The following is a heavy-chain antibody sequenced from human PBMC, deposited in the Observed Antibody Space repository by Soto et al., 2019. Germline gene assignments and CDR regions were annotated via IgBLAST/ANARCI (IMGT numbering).Heavy chain of an antibody. CDR3: AKAGYYYGSGSYLSLYYFGY. CDR2: ISGSGGST. V-gene: IGHV3-23*01. J-gene: IGHJ4*02. Sequence: GGSLRLSCAASVFTFSSYAMSWVRQAPGKGLEWVSAISGSGGSTYYADSVKGRLTISRDNSKNTLYLQMNSLRAEDTAVYYCAKAGYYYGSGSYLSLYYFGYWGQGTLVTVSS. D-gene: IGHD3-10*01. CDR1: VFTFSSYA.